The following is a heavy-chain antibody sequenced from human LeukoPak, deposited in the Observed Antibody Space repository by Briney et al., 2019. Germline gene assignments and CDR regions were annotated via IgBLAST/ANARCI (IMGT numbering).Heavy chain of an antibody. V-gene: IGHV3-23*01. Sequence: GGSLRLSCAASEFTFSTYIMNWVRQAPGKGLEWVSSISGSGSSTNYAGSVRGRFTISRDNSKNTLYLQMNSLRAEDTAVYYCAKAPDSSGYYYRYYFDYWGQGTLVTVSS. CDR2: ISGSGSST. CDR3: AKAPDSSGYYYRYYFDY. D-gene: IGHD3-22*01. CDR1: EFTFSTYI. J-gene: IGHJ4*02.